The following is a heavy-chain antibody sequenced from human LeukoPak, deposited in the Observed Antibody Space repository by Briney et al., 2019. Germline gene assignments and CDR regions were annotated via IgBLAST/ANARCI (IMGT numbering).Heavy chain of an antibody. D-gene: IGHD3-22*01. J-gene: IGHJ4*02. CDR2: ISGSGGST. V-gene: IGHV3-23*01. CDR1: GFTFSSYA. Sequence: GGSLRLSCAASGFTFSSYAMSWVRQAPGKGLEWVSAISGSGGSTYYADSVKGRFTISRDNSKNTLYLQMNSLRAEDTAVYYCAKVKYYYDSSGYYYDYWGQGTLVTVFS. CDR3: AKVKYYYDSSGYYYDY.